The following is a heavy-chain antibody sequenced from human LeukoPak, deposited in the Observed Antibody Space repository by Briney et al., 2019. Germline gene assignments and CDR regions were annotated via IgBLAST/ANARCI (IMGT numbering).Heavy chain of an antibody. CDR3: AEFHDGRGNYMSDGPDI. J-gene: IGHJ3*02. CDR2: IIRGGNT. Sequence: PGGSLRLSCAASGFTFSNFAMSWVRQAPGKGLEWVSGIIRGGNTFYADSVKGRSTISRDNSKNTLYLQLNGLRAEDTAVYYCAEFHDGRGNYMSDGPDIWGQGTMVTVSS. CDR1: GFTFSNFA. V-gene: IGHV3-23*01. D-gene: IGHD3-22*01.